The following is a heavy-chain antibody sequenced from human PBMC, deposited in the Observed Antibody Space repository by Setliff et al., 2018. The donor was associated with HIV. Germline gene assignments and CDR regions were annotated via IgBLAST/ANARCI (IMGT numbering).Heavy chain of an antibody. V-gene: IGHV4-39*01. CDR3: ARGRGVIKEKPFDD. J-gene: IGHJ4*02. CDR2: LYDTGRT. CDR1: GGSVIKDNFY. D-gene: IGHD3-10*01. Sequence: SETLSLTCSVSGGSVIKDNFYWGWIRQAPAKGLEWIGTLYDTGRTYYNPPLKSRVSIFVDTTKNEFVLNLRSVTAADTAVYYCARGRGVIKEKPFDDWGQGTLVTVSS.